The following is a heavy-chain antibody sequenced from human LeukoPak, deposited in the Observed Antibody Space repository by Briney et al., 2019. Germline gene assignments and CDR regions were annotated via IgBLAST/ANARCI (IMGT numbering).Heavy chain of an antibody. J-gene: IGHJ5*02. CDR1: GFSVGSYW. CDR2: IKQDGSEK. D-gene: IGHD2-8*01. V-gene: IGHV3-7*01. CDR3: ARPGEDYSDNAGNGGFGP. Sequence: GGSLRLSCAASGFSVGSYWMHWVRQAPGTGLEWVASIKQDGSEKLYGASVRGRFTVSRDNGRNSLYLNMKTLRSEDTALYYCARPGEDYSDNAGNGGFGPGGQGTLVIVSS.